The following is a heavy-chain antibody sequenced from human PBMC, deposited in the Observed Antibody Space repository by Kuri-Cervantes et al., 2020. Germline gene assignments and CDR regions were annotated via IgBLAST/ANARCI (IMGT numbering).Heavy chain of an antibody. V-gene: IGHV4-34*01. CDR3: ARGYGALYYYDSSGEGY. CDR2: INHSGST. J-gene: IGHJ4*02. CDR1: GGSFSGYY. Sequence: SQTLSLTCAVYGGSFSGYYWSWIRQPPGKGLEWIGEINHSGSTNYNPSLKSRVTISIDTSKNQFSLKLSSVTAADTAVYYCARGYGALYYYDSSGEGYWGQGTLVTVSS. D-gene: IGHD3-22*01.